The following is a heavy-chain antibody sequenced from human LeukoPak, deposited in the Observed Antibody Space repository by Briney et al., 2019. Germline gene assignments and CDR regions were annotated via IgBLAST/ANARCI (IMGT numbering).Heavy chain of an antibody. CDR3: ARDFGSDWHYFHS. D-gene: IGHD6-19*01. CDR1: GFSFDDYA. Sequence: GGSLRLSCAASGFSFDDYAMHWIRQAPGKGLEWVSLINWDGSSTSYTDSVKGRFTISRDNSKDSLYLQMNNLRTEDTALYYCARDFGSDWHYFHSWGQGTRVIVSS. CDR2: INWDGSST. J-gene: IGHJ4*02. V-gene: IGHV3-43D*04.